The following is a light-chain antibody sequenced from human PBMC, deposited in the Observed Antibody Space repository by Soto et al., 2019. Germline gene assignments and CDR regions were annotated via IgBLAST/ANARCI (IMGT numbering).Light chain of an antibody. Sequence: EIVLPQPPGTLSLSPGERATLSCRARQDFSSVYLAWYQQKAGQAPRLLIYGASSRATGIPDRFTGSGSGTDFTLTVSRLEPEDSAVYYCQQYGTLPRTFGQGTRLEIK. J-gene: IGKJ5*01. CDR2: GAS. CDR1: QDFSSVY. CDR3: QQYGTLPRT. V-gene: IGKV3-20*01.